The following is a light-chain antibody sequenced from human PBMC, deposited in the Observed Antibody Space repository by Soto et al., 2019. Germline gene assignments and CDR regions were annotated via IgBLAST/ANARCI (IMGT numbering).Light chain of an antibody. CDR3: QQYNSYSGT. Sequence: DIQMTQSPSTLSASVGDRVTITCRASQSISSWLAWYQQKPGKAPNLLIYDASNLESGVPSRFSGSGSGTEFTLTISSLQPDDFATYYCQQYNSYSGTFGQGTKVDSK. CDR1: QSISSW. J-gene: IGKJ1*01. V-gene: IGKV1-5*01. CDR2: DAS.